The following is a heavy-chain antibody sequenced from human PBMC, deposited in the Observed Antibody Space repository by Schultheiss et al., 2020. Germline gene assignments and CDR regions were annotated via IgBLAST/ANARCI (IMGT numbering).Heavy chain of an antibody. D-gene: IGHD2-8*02. V-gene: IGHV1-2*06. CDR2: INPNSGGT. J-gene: IGHJ5*02. Sequence: ASVKVSCKASGGTFSSYAINWVRQAPGQGLEWMGRINPNSGGTNYAQKFQGRVTMTRDTSISTAYMELSRLRSDDTAVYYCAREGYCTGGDPPNWFDPWGKGTLVTVSS. CDR1: GGTFSSYA. CDR3: AREGYCTGGDPPNWFDP.